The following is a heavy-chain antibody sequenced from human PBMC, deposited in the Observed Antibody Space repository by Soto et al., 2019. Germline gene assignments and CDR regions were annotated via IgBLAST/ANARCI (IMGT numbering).Heavy chain of an antibody. J-gene: IGHJ6*02. D-gene: IGHD6-13*01. CDR1: GGSISSGDYY. CDR3: ARDQRDAGSSWSYYYYGMDV. Sequence: PSEALSLTCTVSGGSISSGDYYWSWIRQPPGKGLEWIGYIYYSGSTYYNPSLKSRVTISVDTSKNQFSLKLSSVTAADTAVYYCARDQRDAGSSWSYYYYGMDVWGQGTTVTVSS. CDR2: IYYSGST. V-gene: IGHV4-30-4*01.